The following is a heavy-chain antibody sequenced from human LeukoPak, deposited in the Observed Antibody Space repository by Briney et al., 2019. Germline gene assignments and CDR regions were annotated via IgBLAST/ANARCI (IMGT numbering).Heavy chain of an antibody. CDR1: GYTFTGYY. D-gene: IGHD3-10*01. CDR3: ARVVVRGVIIPPFGY. J-gene: IGHJ4*02. V-gene: IGHV1-2*02. CDR2: INPNSGGT. Sequence: ASVKVSCKASGYTFTGYYMHWVRQAPGQGLEWMGWINPNSGGTNYAQKFQGRVTMTRDTSISTAYMELSRLRSDDTAVYYCARVVVRGVIIPPFGYWGQGTLVTVSS.